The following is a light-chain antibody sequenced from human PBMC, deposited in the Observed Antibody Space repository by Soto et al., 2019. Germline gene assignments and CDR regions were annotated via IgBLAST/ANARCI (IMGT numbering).Light chain of an antibody. CDR2: HAS. CDR3: QQYGSSPWT. CDR1: QSVSSIH. V-gene: IGKV3-20*01. Sequence: EIVLTQSPRTQCLTPGERATLACRASQSVSSIHLAWYQQKPGHAPRLLIYHASNSATGLPARFSGSGSGADFTLTISRLEPEDFAVYYWQQYGSSPWTFGQGTKVDIK. J-gene: IGKJ1*01.